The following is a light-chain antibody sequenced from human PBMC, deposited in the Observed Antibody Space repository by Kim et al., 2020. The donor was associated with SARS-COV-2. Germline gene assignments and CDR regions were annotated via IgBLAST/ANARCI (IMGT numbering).Light chain of an antibody. Sequence: SPGGEATTPSRCARRRIGNYLAWYQQIPGQAPRLLIYAASRRAPGIPDRFSGSGSGTAFTLTINRLESEDSALYSCLHYGTSPRTFGQGTKVYIK. CDR2: AAS. CDR3: LHYGTSPRT. CDR1: RRRIGNY. J-gene: IGKJ1*01. V-gene: IGKV3-20*01.